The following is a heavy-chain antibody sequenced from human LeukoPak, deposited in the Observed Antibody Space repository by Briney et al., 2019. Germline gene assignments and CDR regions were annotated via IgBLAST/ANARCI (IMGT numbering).Heavy chain of an antibody. Sequence: ASVKVSCKASGGTFSSYAISWVRQAPGQGLEWMGGIIPIFGTANYAQKFLGRVTITADESTSTAYMELSSLRSEDTAVYYCARTQPSRWLQPWGFDYWGQGTLVTVSS. CDR2: IIPIFGTA. CDR3: ARTQPSRWLQPWGFDY. J-gene: IGHJ4*02. CDR1: GGTFSSYA. V-gene: IGHV1-69*13. D-gene: IGHD5-24*01.